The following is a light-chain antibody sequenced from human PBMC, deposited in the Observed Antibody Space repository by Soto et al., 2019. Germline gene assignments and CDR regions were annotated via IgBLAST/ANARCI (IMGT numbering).Light chain of an antibody. CDR3: QKCDYLPI. CDR1: HDITSY. CDR2: DAS. J-gene: IGKJ3*01. Sequence: DIQMTQSPSSLSASVGDRVTITCQASHDITSYLNWYQHKPGKAPKLLIYDASILKAGVPSRFSGSGSGTDFTFAISRLQPEDVATYYCQKCDYLPIFGPGTTVDFK. V-gene: IGKV1-33*01.